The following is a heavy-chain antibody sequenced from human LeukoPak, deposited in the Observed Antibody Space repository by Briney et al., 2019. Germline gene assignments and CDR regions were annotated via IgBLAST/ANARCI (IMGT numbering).Heavy chain of an antibody. Sequence: GGSLRLSCAASGFIISPYSMHWVRQAPGKGLEWVAVISFDGTIKYYGDSVNGRFTISRDNAKNTLYLQMNSLRGEDTAVYYCARDMLFGESVYNWFDPWGQGTLVTVSS. CDR2: ISFDGTIK. V-gene: IGHV3-30-3*01. CDR3: ARDMLFGESVYNWFDP. J-gene: IGHJ5*02. CDR1: GFIISPYS. D-gene: IGHD3/OR15-3a*01.